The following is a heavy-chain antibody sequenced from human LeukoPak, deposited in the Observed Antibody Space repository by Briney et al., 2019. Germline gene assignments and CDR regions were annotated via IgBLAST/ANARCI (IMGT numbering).Heavy chain of an antibody. D-gene: IGHD5-24*01. CDR1: GGSFSGYY. J-gene: IGHJ4*02. V-gene: IGHV4-34*01. Sequence: RPSETLSLTCAFYGGSFSGYYWSWIRQPPGKGLEWIGEINHSGSTNYNPSLKSRVTISVDTSKNQFSLKLSSVTAADTAVYYCARRGFGDGYNVWGQGTLVTVSS. CDR2: INHSGST. CDR3: ARRGFGDGYNV.